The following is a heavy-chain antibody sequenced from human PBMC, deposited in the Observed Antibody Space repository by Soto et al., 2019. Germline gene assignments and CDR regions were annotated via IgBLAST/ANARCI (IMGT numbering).Heavy chain of an antibody. V-gene: IGHV3-23*01. D-gene: IGHD2-2*01. J-gene: IGHJ5*02. Sequence: PGGSLRLSCEASGFTVSSYGMSWVRQAPGKGLEWDSAISDDGSNTYYADSVKGRFTISRDNSKNTLYLQMNSLRAEDTAVYYCSRVSTEYCSSTSCLNWFDPWGQGTLVTVSS. CDR2: ISDDGSNT. CDR3: SRVSTEYCSSTSCLNWFDP. CDR1: GFTVSSYG.